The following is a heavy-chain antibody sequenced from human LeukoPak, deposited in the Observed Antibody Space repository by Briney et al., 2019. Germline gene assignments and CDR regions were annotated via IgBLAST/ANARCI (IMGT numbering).Heavy chain of an antibody. CDR1: GFTFSSYW. CDR2: INHNGNVN. CDR3: ARGGGLDV. J-gene: IGHJ6*02. D-gene: IGHD3-16*01. Sequence: GGSLRLTCAASGFTFSSYWMNWARQAPGEGLEWVASINHNGNVNYYVDSVKGRFTISRDNAKNSLYLQMSNLRAEDTAVYFCARGGGLDVWGQGATVTVSS. V-gene: IGHV3-7*03.